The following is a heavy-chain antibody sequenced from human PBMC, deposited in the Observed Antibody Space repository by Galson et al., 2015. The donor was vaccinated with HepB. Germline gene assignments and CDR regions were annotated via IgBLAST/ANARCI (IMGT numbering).Heavy chain of an antibody. CDR3: ARQIAGVVTATTNWFDP. CDR1: GYSFTSYW. J-gene: IGHJ5*02. CDR2: IYPGDSDT. V-gene: IGHV5-51*01. D-gene: IGHD2-21*02. Sequence: QSGAEVKKPGESLKISCKGSGYSFTSYWIGWVRQMPGKGLEWMGIIYPGDSDTRYSPSFQGQVTISADKSISTAYLQWSSLKASDTAMYYCARQIAGVVTATTNWFDPWGQGTLVTVSS.